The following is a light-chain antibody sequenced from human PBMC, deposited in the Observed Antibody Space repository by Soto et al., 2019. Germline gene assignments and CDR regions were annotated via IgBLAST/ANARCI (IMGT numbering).Light chain of an antibody. J-gene: IGKJ1*01. Sequence: DIQMTQSPSTLSASVGDRVTISCPASQTIGSWVAWYQQKPGKAPKVLIYGASHLESGVPSRFSGSGSGTDFTPTISSLQPEDFATYYCQQANRFPPWTLGQGTKVDIK. CDR3: QQANRFPPWT. V-gene: IGKV1-12*01. CDR1: QTIGSW. CDR2: GAS.